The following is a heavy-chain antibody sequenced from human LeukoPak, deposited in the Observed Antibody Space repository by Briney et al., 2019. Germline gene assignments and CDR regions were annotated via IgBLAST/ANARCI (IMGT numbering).Heavy chain of an antibody. V-gene: IGHV3-21*01. J-gene: IGHJ4*02. CDR3: ARLSRSSYGKYYFDS. Sequence: GGSLRLSCAASGFTFSSYAMEWVRQAPGKGLEWLSSLTGGSDYVYYADSVKGRFTISRDNAKSSLYLQMNSLRAEDTAVYHCARLSRSSYGKYYFDSWGQGTLVTVSS. D-gene: IGHD1-26*01. CDR1: GFTFSSYA. CDR2: LTGGSDYV.